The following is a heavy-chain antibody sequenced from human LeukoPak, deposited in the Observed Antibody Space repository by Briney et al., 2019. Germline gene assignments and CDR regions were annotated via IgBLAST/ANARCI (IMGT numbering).Heavy chain of an antibody. V-gene: IGHV3-33*01. CDR3: ARDREARFLDY. D-gene: IGHD3-10*01. CDR1: GFTFRNHG. CDR2: IWYDGSNK. J-gene: IGHJ4*02. Sequence: GGSLRLSCAASGFTFRNHGMHWVRQAPGKGLGWVAVIWYDGSNKYYADSVKGRFTISRDNSKNTLSLQMNSLRDEDTALYYCARDREARFLDYWGQGTLVTVSS.